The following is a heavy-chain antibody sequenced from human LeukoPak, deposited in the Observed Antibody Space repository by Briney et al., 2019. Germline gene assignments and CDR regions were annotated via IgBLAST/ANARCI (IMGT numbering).Heavy chain of an antibody. CDR1: GGSFSGYY. CDR3: SGSSGYRGYHYYYMDV. CDR2: INHSGST. J-gene: IGHJ6*03. D-gene: IGHD3-22*01. Sequence: KSSETLSLTCAVYGGSFSGYYWSWIRQPPGKGLEWIGEINHSGSTNYNPSLKSRVTISVDTSKNQFSLKLSSVTAADTAVYYCSGSSGYRGYHYYYMDVWGKGTTVTISS. V-gene: IGHV4-34*01.